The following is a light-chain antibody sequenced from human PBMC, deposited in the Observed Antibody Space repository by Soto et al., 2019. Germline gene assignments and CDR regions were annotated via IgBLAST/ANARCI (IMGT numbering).Light chain of an antibody. V-gene: IGKV3-20*01. J-gene: IGKJ1*01. CDR3: QQYGSSPTWT. CDR2: GAS. Sequence: EIVLTQSPGTLSLSPGERATLSCRASQSVSSRSLAWYQQKPGQAPRLLIFGASSRATGIPDRFSGSGSGTDFILTISRLEPEDFAVYYCQQYGSSPTWTFGQGTKVEIK. CDR1: QSVSSRS.